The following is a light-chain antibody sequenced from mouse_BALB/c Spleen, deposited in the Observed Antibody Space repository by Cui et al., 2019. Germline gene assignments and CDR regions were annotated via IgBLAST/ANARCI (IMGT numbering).Light chain of an antibody. CDR2: YAS. J-gene: IGKJ5*01. V-gene: IGKV5-43*01. CDR3: QQSNSWPLLT. Sequence: DIVLTQSPATLSVTHGDSVSLSCRASQSISNHLHWYQQKSHVYPRLLIKYASQSISGIPSRFSGSGSGTDFTLSINSVETEDFGMYFCQQSNSWPLLTFGAGTKLKLK. CDR1: QSISNH.